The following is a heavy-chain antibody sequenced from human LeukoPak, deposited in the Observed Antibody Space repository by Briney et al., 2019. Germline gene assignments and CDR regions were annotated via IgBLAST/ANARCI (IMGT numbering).Heavy chain of an antibody. CDR2: IYYSGST. J-gene: IGHJ4*02. V-gene: IGHV4-59*12. CDR3: ARVSTGLIDY. CDR1: GGSISSYY. D-gene: IGHD7-27*01. Sequence: SETLSLTCTVSGGSISSYYWSWIRQPPGKGLEWIGYIYYSGSTNYNPSLKSRVTISVDRSKNQFSLKLSSVTAADTAVYYCARVSTGLIDYWGQGTLVTVSS.